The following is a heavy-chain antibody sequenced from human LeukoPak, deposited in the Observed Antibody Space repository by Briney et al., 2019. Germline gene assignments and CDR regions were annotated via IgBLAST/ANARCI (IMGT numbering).Heavy chain of an antibody. V-gene: IGHV4-59*01. CDR1: GGSISSYY. D-gene: IGHD6-19*01. CDR3: ARSSGWYPLDY. J-gene: IGHJ4*02. Sequence: PSETLSLTCTVSGGSISSYYWSWIRQPPGKGLEWIGYIYYSGSTNYNPSLKSRVTISVDTSKNQFSLKLSSVTAADTAVYYCARSSGWYPLDYWAREPWSPSPQ. CDR2: IYYSGST.